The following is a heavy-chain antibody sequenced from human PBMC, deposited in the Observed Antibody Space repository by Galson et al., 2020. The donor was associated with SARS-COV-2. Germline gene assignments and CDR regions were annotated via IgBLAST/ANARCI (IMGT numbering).Heavy chain of an antibody. CDR1: GYTLTELS. CDR3: ATMSPGDSSGYKYYFDY. J-gene: IGHJ4*02. D-gene: IGHD3-22*01. Sequence: ASVKVSCKVSGYTLTELSMHWVRQAPGKGLEWMGGFDPEDGETIYAQKFQGRVTMTEDTSTDTAYMELSSLRSEDTAVYYCATMSPGDSSGYKYYFDYWGQGTLVTVSS. V-gene: IGHV1-24*01. CDR2: FDPEDGET.